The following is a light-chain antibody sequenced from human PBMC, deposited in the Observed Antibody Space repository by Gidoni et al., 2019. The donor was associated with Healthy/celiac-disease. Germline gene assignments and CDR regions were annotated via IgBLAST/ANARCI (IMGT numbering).Light chain of an antibody. V-gene: IGLV2-14*03. Sequence: QSALTQPASVSGSPGQSINISCTGTSSDVGGYNYVSWYQPHPGKAPKLMIYDVSNRPSGVSNRFSGSKSGNTASLTISGLQAEDEADYFCSSYTSSSTLGVFGGGTKLTVL. J-gene: IGLJ3*02. CDR1: SSDVGGYNY. CDR3: SSYTSSSTLGV. CDR2: DVS.